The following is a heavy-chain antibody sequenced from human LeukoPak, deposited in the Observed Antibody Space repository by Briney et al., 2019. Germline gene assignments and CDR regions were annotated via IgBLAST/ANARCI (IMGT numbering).Heavy chain of an antibody. Sequence: GGSLRLSCAASGFSVSSNYMSWVRQAPGKGLEWVSTMSGSGGTTYYADSVKGRFIISRDSSKNTMYLQMNSLRAEDTAIYYCAKELMYYYGSGYDYGIDVWGQGTTVTVSS. D-gene: IGHD3-10*01. CDR3: AKELMYYYGSGYDYGIDV. J-gene: IGHJ6*02. V-gene: IGHV3-23*01. CDR1: GFSVSSNY. CDR2: MSGSGGTT.